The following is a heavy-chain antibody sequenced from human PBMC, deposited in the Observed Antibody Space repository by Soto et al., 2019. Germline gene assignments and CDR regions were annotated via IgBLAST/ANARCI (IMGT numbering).Heavy chain of an antibody. CDR1: GGSISSYY. Sequence: QVQLQESGPGLVKPSETLSLTCTVSGGSISSYYWSWIRQPPGKGLEWIGYIYYSGSTNYNPSLKSRVPISVDTSKNQFSLKLSSVTAADTAVYYCARVSAYCGGDCYPSYFQHWGQGTLVTVSS. V-gene: IGHV4-59*08. D-gene: IGHD2-21*02. J-gene: IGHJ1*01. CDR3: ARVSAYCGGDCYPSYFQH. CDR2: IYYSGST.